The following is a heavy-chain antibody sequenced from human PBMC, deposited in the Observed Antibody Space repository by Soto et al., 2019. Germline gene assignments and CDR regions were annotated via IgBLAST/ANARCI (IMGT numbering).Heavy chain of an antibody. Sequence: EVQLLESGGGLVQPGGSLRLSCAASGLTFNSYAMTWVRQAPGKGLEWVSAISASGGTTYYADSARGRFTISRDSSRNTLYLQMNSLRAEDTAVYYCAKGPNVCGDYDWYFDLWGRGTLVTVSS. J-gene: IGHJ2*01. CDR3: AKGPNVCGDYDWYFDL. CDR2: ISASGGTT. D-gene: IGHD4-17*01. V-gene: IGHV3-23*01. CDR1: GLTFNSYA.